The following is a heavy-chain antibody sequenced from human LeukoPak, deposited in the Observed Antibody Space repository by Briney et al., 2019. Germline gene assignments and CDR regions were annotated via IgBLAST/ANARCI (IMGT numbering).Heavy chain of an antibody. CDR2: IYDTGSP. Sequence: SETLSLTCSVSGDSLSSDYWTWIRQPAGRGLEWLGRIYDTGSPNYNPSLRSRVTISVDTSKNQFSLKLSSVTAADTAVYYCARDIGVLWFGVPGWFDPWGQGTLVTVSS. CDR3: ARDIGVLWFGVPGWFDP. J-gene: IGHJ5*02. V-gene: IGHV4-4*07. D-gene: IGHD3-10*01. CDR1: GDSLSSDY.